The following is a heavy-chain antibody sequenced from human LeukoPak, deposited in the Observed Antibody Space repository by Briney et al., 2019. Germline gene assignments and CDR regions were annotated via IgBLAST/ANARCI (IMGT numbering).Heavy chain of an antibody. D-gene: IGHD3-9*01. V-gene: IGHV1-46*01. CDR3: ARDPVTGYDAFDI. Sequence: GASVKVSCKASGYTFTSYYMHWVRQAPGQGLEWMGIINPSGGSTSHAQKFQGRVTMTRDTSTSTVYMELSSLRSEDTAVYYCARDPVTGYDAFDIWGQGTMVTVSS. CDR2: INPSGGST. CDR1: GYTFTSYY. J-gene: IGHJ3*02.